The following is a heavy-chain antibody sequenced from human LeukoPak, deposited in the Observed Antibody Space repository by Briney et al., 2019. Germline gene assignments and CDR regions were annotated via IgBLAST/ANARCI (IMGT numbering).Heavy chain of an antibody. V-gene: IGHV4-39*01. Sequence: SETLSLTCTVSGGSISSSSYYWGWIRQPPGKGLEWIGSIYYSGSTYYNPSLKSRVTISVDTSKNQFSLKLSSVTAADTAVYYCARCLSTYDFWSGYYGSYYYYMDVWGKGTTATVSS. CDR1: GGSISSSSYY. D-gene: IGHD3-3*01. CDR3: ARCLSTYDFWSGYYGSYYYYMDV. J-gene: IGHJ6*03. CDR2: IYYSGST.